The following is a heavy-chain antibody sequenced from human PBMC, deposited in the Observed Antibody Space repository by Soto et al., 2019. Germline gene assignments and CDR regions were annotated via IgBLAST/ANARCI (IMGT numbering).Heavy chain of an antibody. CDR1: GYDFSTYW. Sequence: GESLKISCKASGYDFSTYWIAWVRQMPGKGLEWMGIIYPGDSDTRYSPSFHGQVTISADKSVTTAYLQWRSLKASDSAMYYCARMSNYDTSGFSEHFDFWAQGTLVTVSS. D-gene: IGHD3-22*01. V-gene: IGHV5-51*01. CDR3: ARMSNYDTSGFSEHFDF. J-gene: IGHJ4*02. CDR2: IYPGDSDT.